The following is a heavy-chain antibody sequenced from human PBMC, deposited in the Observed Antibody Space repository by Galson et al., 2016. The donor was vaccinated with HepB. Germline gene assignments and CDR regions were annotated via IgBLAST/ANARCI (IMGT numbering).Heavy chain of an antibody. J-gene: IGHJ4*02. CDR1: GFSFSNYV. Sequence: SLRLSCAASGFSFSNYVMHWVRQAPGKGLVWVSRINPDGIGIRTLYAVFVKGRFTISRDNAKNTLYLEMSSLRAEDTGVYYCARDLNWKLLDYWGQGSLVAVSS. CDR2: INPDGIGIRT. CDR3: ARDLNWKLLDY. V-gene: IGHV3-74*01. D-gene: IGHD1-1*01.